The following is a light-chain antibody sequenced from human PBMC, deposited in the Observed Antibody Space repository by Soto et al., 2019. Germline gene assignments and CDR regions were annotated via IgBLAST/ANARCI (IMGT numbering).Light chain of an antibody. V-gene: IGKV3-11*01. CDR1: QSVSGS. Sequence: EIVLTQSPATLSLSPGERATLSCRASQSVSGSLAWYQQKPGQSPRLLIYSSSNRATGIPARFSGSGSGTDFTLTISSLEPEDFAVYYCQHRHNWPLTVGGGTKVDIK. CDR3: QHRHNWPLT. J-gene: IGKJ4*01. CDR2: SSS.